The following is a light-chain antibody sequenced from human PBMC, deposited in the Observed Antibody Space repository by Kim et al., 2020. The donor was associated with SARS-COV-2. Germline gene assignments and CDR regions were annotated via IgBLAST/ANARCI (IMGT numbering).Light chain of an antibody. Sequence: ATINCKSSQSVLYSSNSQNYLAWYQQKPGQPPRLLIYWASTRESGVPDRFSGSGSGTDFTLTISSLQAEDVAVYYCHQYYNAPFTFGGGTKVDIK. CDR1: QSVLYSSNSQNY. CDR2: WAS. CDR3: HQYYNAPFT. J-gene: IGKJ4*01. V-gene: IGKV4-1*01.